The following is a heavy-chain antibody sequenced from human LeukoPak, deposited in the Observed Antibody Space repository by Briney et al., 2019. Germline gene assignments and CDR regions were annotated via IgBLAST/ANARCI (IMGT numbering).Heavy chain of an antibody. Sequence: SETLSLTCTVSGGSISNYYWSWIRQPPGKGLEWIGFIHSNGGANYNASLNSRATISRDTSRSQVSLKLTSVTAADTAVYYCASSNLGSLGQFDPWAREPWAPSPQ. J-gene: IGHJ5*02. CDR3: ASSNLGSLGQFDP. V-gene: IGHV4-59*01. CDR2: IHSNGGA. CDR1: GGSISNYY. D-gene: IGHD3-10*01.